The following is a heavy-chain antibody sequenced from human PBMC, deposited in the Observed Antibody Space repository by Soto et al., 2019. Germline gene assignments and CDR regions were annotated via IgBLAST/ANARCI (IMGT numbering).Heavy chain of an antibody. Sequence: SVKVSCKASGGTFSSYAISWVRQAPGQGLEWMGGIIPIFGTANYAQKFQGRVTITADESTSTAYMELSSLRSEDTAVYYCARWGRNIRFLECFLGKGMDVWGQGTTVTVSS. V-gene: IGHV1-69*13. D-gene: IGHD3-3*01. CDR1: GGTFSSYA. CDR3: ARWGRNIRFLECFLGKGMDV. J-gene: IGHJ6*02. CDR2: IIPIFGTA.